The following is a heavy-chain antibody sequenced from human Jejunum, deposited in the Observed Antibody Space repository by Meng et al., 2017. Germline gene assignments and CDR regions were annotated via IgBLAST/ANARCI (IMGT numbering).Heavy chain of an antibody. CDR1: IGSISSGGYY. J-gene: IGHJ4*02. Sequence: SETLSLTCTVSIGSISSGGYYWFWIRQHPGKGLEWIGYIHYSGNTYYNPSLESRVTISRDTSRNQFSLKVSSVTAADTAVYYCARGSNGRSWVDYWGQGTLVTVSS. CDR2: IHYSGNT. CDR3: ARGSNGRSWVDY. V-gene: IGHV4-31*03. D-gene: IGHD6-13*01.